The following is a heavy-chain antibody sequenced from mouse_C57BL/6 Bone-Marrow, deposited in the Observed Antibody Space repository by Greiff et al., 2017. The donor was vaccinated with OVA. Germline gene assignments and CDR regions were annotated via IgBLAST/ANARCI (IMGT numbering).Heavy chain of an antibody. CDR1: GISITTGNYR. CDR2: IYYSGTI. V-gene: IGHV3-5*01. CDR3: ERDRPFYYGYDGWYFDV. D-gene: IGHD2-2*01. Sequence: EVQLVESGPGLVKPSQTVFLTCTVTGISITTGNYRWSWIRQFPGNKLEWIGYIYYSGTITYNPSLTSRTTITRDTPKTQFFLEMNSLTAEDADTYDCERDRPFYYGYDGWYFDVWGTGTTVTVSS. J-gene: IGHJ1*03.